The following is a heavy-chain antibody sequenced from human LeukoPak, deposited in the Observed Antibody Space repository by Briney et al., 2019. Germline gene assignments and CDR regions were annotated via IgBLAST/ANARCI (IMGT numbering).Heavy chain of an antibody. J-gene: IGHJ4*02. D-gene: IGHD1-26*01. Sequence: GGSLRLSCAASGFTFSSYAMSWVRQAPGKGLEWVSGITENGDNTYYADSVKGRFTISGDNSKNTLFLQMNSLRAEDTAVYYCAKRDSSGSYEGDYWGQGTLVTVSS. CDR3: AKRDSSGSYEGDY. CDR2: ITENGDNT. V-gene: IGHV3-23*01. CDR1: GFTFSSYA.